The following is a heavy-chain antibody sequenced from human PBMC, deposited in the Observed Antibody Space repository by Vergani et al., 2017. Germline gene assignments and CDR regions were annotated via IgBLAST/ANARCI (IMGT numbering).Heavy chain of an antibody. D-gene: IGHD6-13*01. CDR3: AKDRQQLVRDY. J-gene: IGHJ4*02. Sequence: EVQLVESGGGVVRPGGSLRLSCAASGFTFGDYGMNWVRQAPGKGLEWVSAISGSGGSTYYADSVKGRFTISRDNSKNTLYLQMNSLRAEDTAVYYCAKDRQQLVRDYWGQGTLVTVSS. V-gene: IGHV3-23*04. CDR1: GFTFGDYG. CDR2: ISGSGGST.